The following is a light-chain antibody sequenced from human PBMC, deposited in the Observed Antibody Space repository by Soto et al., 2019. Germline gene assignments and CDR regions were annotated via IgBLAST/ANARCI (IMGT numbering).Light chain of an antibody. CDR1: QSVSNN. Sequence: IKQSPPTLSVSPGERVTLSCRASQSVSNNLVWYQQKPGQAPGLPMYGSSIRATGIPARFSGSGSGTEFTLTISSLQSEDFAVYYCQQHNNWPPITFGQGTRLEIK. CDR3: QQHNNWPPIT. CDR2: GSS. J-gene: IGKJ5*01. V-gene: IGKV3-15*01.